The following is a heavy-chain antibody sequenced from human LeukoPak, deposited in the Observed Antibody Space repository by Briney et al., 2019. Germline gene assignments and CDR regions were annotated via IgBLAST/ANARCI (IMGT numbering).Heavy chain of an antibody. CDR2: IHYSRVT. CDR3: APGSTGGNRGSWFDP. CDR1: GASISSSRYY. V-gene: IGHV4-39*01. J-gene: IGHJ5*02. D-gene: IGHD2-8*02. Sequence: SETLSLTRTVSGASISSSRYYWAWIRHPPGRGLEWLGKIHYSRVTSYNPSLRSRVPISVVTSMSQFFFNLTSVTAADTSVYHCAPGSTGGNRGSWFDPWGKGTLVTVSS.